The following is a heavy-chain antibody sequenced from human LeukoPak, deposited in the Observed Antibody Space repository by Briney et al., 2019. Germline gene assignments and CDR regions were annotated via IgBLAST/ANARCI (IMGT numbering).Heavy chain of an antibody. CDR2: ISSSSGTI. CDR3: ARRVAVAGSGDY. D-gene: IGHD6-19*01. Sequence: GGSLRLSCAASGLAFSSFSMNWVRQAPGKGLEWVSFISSSSGTIYYADSVKGRFTISRDNAKNSLYLQMNSLRDEDTAVYYCARRVAVAGSGDYWGQGTLVTVSS. V-gene: IGHV3-48*02. CDR1: GLAFSSFS. J-gene: IGHJ4*02.